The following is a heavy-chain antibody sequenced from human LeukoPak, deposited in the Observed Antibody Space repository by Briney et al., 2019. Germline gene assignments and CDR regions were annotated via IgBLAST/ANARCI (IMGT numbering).Heavy chain of an antibody. CDR3: ARIRCSSGCYNWFDP. CDR1: GYTLTGYY. D-gene: IGHD6-19*01. J-gene: IGHJ5*02. V-gene: IGHV1-2*02. Sequence: ASVKVSCKASGYTLTGYYMHWVRQAPGQGLEWMGWINPNSGGTNYAQKFQGRVTMTRDTSISTAYMELSRLRSDDTAVYYCARIRCSSGCYNWFDPWGQGTLVTVSS. CDR2: INPNSGGT.